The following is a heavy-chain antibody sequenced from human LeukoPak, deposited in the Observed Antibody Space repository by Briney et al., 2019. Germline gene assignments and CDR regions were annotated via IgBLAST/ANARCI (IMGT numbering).Heavy chain of an antibody. CDR2: IYTSGST. CDR1: GGSISSYY. CDR3: ARVNEVITEGIDAFDI. V-gene: IGHV4-4*08. J-gene: IGHJ3*02. D-gene: IGHD3-22*01. Sequence: SETLSLTCTVSGGSISSYYWSWIRQPPGKGLEWIGRIYTSGSTNYNPSLKSRVTISVDTSKNQFSLKLSSVTAADTAVYYCARVNEVITEGIDAFDIWGQGTMVTVSS.